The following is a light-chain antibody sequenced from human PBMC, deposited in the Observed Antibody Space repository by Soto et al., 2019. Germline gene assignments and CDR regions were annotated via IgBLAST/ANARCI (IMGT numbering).Light chain of an antibody. J-gene: IGKJ3*01. CDR3: QQLNTYPFT. CDR2: AAS. V-gene: IGKV1-9*01. Sequence: DIQLTQSPSFLSASIGDRVTITCRASQGINSYLAWYQQKPGKAPKLLIYAASTLQIGVPSRFSGSESGTEFTLTISSLQPEDSATYFCQQLNTYPFTFGPGTKVDFK. CDR1: QGINSY.